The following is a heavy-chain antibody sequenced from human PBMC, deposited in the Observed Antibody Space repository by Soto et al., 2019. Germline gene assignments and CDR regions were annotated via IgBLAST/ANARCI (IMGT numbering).Heavy chain of an antibody. D-gene: IGHD3-3*01. Sequence: ASVKVSCKASGYTFTSYGISWVRQAPGQGLEWMGWISAYNGNTNYAQKLQGRVTMTTDTSTSTAYMELRSLRSDDTAVYYCARVPSPIFGVVINSWFDPWGQGNLVPVS. CDR3: ARVPSPIFGVVINSWFDP. CDR1: GYTFTSYG. V-gene: IGHV1-18*01. J-gene: IGHJ5*02. CDR2: ISAYNGNT.